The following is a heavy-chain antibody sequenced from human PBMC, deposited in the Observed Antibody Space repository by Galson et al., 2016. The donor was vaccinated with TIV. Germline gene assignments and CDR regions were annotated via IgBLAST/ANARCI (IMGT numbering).Heavy chain of an antibody. CDR3: ARGATSYWPFDY. J-gene: IGHJ4*02. V-gene: IGHV1-3*01. Sequence: SVKVSCKASGYTFTTYAIHWVRQAPGHGLEWMGWINAGNGDTTYSQKCQGRVTIRRDTSASTAYMELSSLTSEDTAMYYCARGATSYWPFDYWGQATLVTVSS. D-gene: IGHD2-2*01. CDR1: GYTFTTYA. CDR2: INAGNGDT.